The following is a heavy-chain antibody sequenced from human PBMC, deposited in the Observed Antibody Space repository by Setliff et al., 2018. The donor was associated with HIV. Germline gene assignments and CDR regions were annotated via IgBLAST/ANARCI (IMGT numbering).Heavy chain of an antibody. CDR2: INAGNGNT. CDR3: ASIDCGGDCYSYNYYAMDV. Sequence: ASVKVSCKASGYTFSYAMHWVRQAPGQRLEWMGWINAGNGNTKYSQKLQGRVTITRDTSASKAYMELSSLRSEDTAAYYCASIDCGGDCYSYNYYAMDVWGQGTTVTVSS. J-gene: IGHJ6*02. V-gene: IGHV1-3*01. D-gene: IGHD2-21*02. CDR1: GYTFSYA.